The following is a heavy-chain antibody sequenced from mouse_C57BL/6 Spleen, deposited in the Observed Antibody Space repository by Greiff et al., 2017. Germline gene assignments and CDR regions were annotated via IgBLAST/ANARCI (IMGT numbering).Heavy chain of an antibody. CDR2: INPNNGGT. D-gene: IGHD3-3*01. CDR1: GYTFTDYY. V-gene: IGHV1-26*01. J-gene: IGHJ2*01. CDR3: ARLGDRGDCDY. Sequence: VQLQQSGPELVKPGASVKISCKASGYTFTDYYMNWVKQSHGKSLEWIGDINPNNGGTSYNQKFKGKATLTVDKSSSTAYMELRSLTSEDSAVXYCARLGDRGDCDYWGQGTTLTVSS.